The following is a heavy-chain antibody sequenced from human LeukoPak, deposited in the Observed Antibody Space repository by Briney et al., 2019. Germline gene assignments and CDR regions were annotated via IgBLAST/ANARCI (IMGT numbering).Heavy chain of an antibody. D-gene: IGHD3-3*01. V-gene: IGHV4-59*01. CDR1: GGSISSYY. J-gene: IGHJ6*03. CDR3: ARDSAYDFWSGPYYMDV. Sequence: SETLSLTCTFSGGSISSYYWSWIRQPPGKGLEWIGYIYYSGSTNYNPSLKSRVTISVDASKNQFSLKLSSVTAADTAVYYCARDSAYDFWSGPYYMDVWGKGTTVTVSS. CDR2: IYYSGST.